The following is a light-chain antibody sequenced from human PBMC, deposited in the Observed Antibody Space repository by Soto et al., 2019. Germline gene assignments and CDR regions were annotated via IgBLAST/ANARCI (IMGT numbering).Light chain of an antibody. Sequence: EIVLTQSPGIPSLSPGERATLSRRANDILSSGFLAWYQQRRGQAPRLLIYGASTRATDIPDRFSGGGSETDFILTISRVEPEDFAMYYCQHYENSPITFGPGTRLEIK. CDR1: DILSSGF. CDR2: GAS. J-gene: IGKJ5*01. CDR3: QHYENSPIT. V-gene: IGKV3-20*01.